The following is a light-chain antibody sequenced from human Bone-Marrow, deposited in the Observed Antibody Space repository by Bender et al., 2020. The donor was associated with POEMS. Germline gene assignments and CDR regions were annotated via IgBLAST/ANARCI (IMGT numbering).Light chain of an antibody. J-gene: IGLJ2*01. CDR2: DDS. Sequence: SYVLTQSPSVSVAPGQTATITCEGSNIGTKSVHWYQQKPGQAPMLVVYDDSHRPSGIPERFSGATSGNTATLIISGTQAVDEADYYCQSWDRTTVVFGGGTKLTVL. CDR3: QSWDRTTVV. CDR1: NIGTKS. V-gene: IGLV3-21*02.